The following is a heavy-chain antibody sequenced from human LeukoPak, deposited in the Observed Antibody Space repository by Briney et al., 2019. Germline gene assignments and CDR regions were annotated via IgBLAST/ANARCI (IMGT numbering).Heavy chain of an antibody. CDR1: GGSISGDYY. Sequence: PSETLSLTCTVSGGSISGDYYWSWIRQPPGKGLEWIGYIYYSGSTNYNPSLKSRVTISVDTSKNQFSLKLSSVTAADTAVYYCARVQAYYYYGMDVWGQGTTVTVSS. CDR2: IYYSGST. V-gene: IGHV4-61*08. J-gene: IGHJ6*02. CDR3: ARVQAYYYYGMDV.